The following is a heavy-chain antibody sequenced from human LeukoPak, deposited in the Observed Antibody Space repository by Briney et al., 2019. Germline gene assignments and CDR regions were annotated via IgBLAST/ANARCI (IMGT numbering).Heavy chain of an antibody. D-gene: IGHD1-26*01. Sequence: GGSLRLSCAASGFTFISYWMSWVRQAPGKGLEWVANIKQDGSEKYYVDSVKGRFTTSRDNAKDSLYLQMNSLRAEGTAVYYCARDPSGSAPSGYFDYWGQGTLVTVSS. V-gene: IGHV3-7*01. CDR1: GFTFISYW. J-gene: IGHJ4*02. CDR3: ARDPSGSAPSGYFDY. CDR2: IKQDGSEK.